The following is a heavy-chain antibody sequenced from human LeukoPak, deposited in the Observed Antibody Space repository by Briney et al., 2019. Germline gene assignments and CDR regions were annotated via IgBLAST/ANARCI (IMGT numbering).Heavy chain of an antibody. J-gene: IGHJ6*03. CDR3: AREDTGLENYMDV. CDR1: GYPINNDYY. D-gene: IGHD1-1*01. Sequence: SETLSLTCGVSGYPINNDYYWGWIRQPPGKGVEWIGSLYHPDSTYYNPSLKSRVTMSVDTSRNQFSLRLSFVTAADTAVYYCAREDTGLENYMDVWGKGTTVTVSS. V-gene: IGHV4-38-2*02. CDR2: LYHPDST.